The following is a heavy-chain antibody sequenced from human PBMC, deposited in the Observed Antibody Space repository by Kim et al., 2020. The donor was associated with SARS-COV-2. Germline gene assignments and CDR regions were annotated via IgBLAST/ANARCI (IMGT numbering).Heavy chain of an antibody. CDR3: ARGWELLAGFDY. J-gene: IGHJ4*02. Sequence: SVKVSCKASGGTFSSYAISWVRQAPGQGLEWMGGIIPIFGTANYAQKFQGRVTITADESTSTAYMELSSLRSEDTDVYYCARGWELLAGFDYWGQGTLVTVSS. CDR2: IIPIFGTA. D-gene: IGHD1-26*01. CDR1: GGTFSSYA. V-gene: IGHV1-69*13.